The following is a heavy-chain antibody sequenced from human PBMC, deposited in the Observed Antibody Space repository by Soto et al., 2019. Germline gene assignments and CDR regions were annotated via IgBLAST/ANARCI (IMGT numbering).Heavy chain of an antibody. Sequence: QLQLQESGPGLVKPSETLSLTCTVSTGSISSSSYYWGWIRQPPGKGLEWIGLIHYRGNTYYHPSLKSRVTLAVNTSKNQFSLRLSSVTATDTAVYYCSKRGYIFAYLPFEAWGQGTMFTVSS. D-gene: IGHD5-12*01. CDR1: TGSISSSSYY. J-gene: IGHJ4*02. V-gene: IGHV4-39*01. CDR3: SKRGYIFAYLPFEA. CDR2: IHYRGNT.